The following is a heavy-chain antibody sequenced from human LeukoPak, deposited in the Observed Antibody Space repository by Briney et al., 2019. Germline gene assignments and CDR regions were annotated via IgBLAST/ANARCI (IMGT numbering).Heavy chain of an antibody. CDR1: GFTFSSYG. Sequence: GGSLRLSCAASGFTFSSYGMSWVRQAPGKGLEWVSAISGSGGSTYYADSVKGRFTISRDNSKNTLYLQMNSLRAEDTAMYYCARQRSGSYFPDLYDYWGQGTLVTVSS. V-gene: IGHV3-23*01. CDR3: ARQRSGSYFPDLYDY. CDR2: ISGSGGST. D-gene: IGHD1-26*01. J-gene: IGHJ4*02.